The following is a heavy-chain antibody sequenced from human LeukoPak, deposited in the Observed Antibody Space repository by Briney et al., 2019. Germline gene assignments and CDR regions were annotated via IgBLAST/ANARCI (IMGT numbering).Heavy chain of an antibody. Sequence: ASVKVSCKVSGDTLTELSMHWGQQAPGNGLEWRGGFDPEDGGTIYAQKFQGRVTMTEDTSTDTAYMELSSLRSEDTAVYYCATDSIAAAGTWGYYYYGMDVWGKGTTVTVSS. V-gene: IGHV1-24*01. J-gene: IGHJ6*04. CDR3: ATDSIAAAGTWGYYYYGMDV. CDR1: GDTLTELS. CDR2: FDPEDGGT. D-gene: IGHD6-13*01.